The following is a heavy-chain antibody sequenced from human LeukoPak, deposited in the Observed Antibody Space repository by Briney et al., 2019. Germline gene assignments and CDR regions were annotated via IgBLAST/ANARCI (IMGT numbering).Heavy chain of an antibody. J-gene: IGHJ4*02. Sequence: PGGSLRLSCAASGFTFSTYAMSWVRQAPGKGLEWVSSISSSSSYIYYADSVKGRFTISRDNAKNSLYLQMNSLRAEDTAVYYCAALTDYYGSGSYDYWGQGTLVTVSS. V-gene: IGHV3-21*01. D-gene: IGHD3-10*01. CDR1: GFTFSTYA. CDR2: ISSSSSYI. CDR3: AALTDYYGSGSYDY.